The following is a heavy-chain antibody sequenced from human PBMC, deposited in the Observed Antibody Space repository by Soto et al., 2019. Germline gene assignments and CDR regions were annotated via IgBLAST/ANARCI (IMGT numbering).Heavy chain of an antibody. CDR1: GYRFTGYY. J-gene: IGHJ5*01. CDR3: VRCASGYWGCFDS. CDR2: INPISGGA. D-gene: IGHD2-8*02. V-gene: IGHV1-2*02. Sequence: QVQLVQSGAEVKNPGASVKVSCKASGYRFTGYYIHWVRQAPGQALEWMGWINPISGGAAFAQKFQDRVTLTRDTSTSTAYMELNTLRSDDTAIYFCVRCASGYWGCFDSWGQGSLVAVPS.